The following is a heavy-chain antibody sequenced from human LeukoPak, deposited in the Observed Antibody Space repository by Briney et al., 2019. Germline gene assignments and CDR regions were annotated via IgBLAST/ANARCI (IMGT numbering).Heavy chain of an antibody. Sequence: ASVKVSCKASGYTFTSYDINWVRQATGQGLEWMGWMNPNSGNTGYAQKFQGRVTITRNTSISTAYMELSSLRSEDTAVYYCARGFVLEPDAFDIWGQGTKVTVSS. V-gene: IGHV1-8*03. CDR1: GYTFTSYD. CDR3: ARGFVLEPDAFDI. CDR2: MNPNSGNT. J-gene: IGHJ3*02. D-gene: IGHD2-8*02.